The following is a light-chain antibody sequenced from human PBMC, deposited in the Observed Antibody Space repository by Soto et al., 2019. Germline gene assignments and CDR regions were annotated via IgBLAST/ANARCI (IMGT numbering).Light chain of an antibody. J-gene: IGLJ1*01. CDR2: EVS. V-gene: IGLV2-14*01. CDR3: SSYTSSSRV. Sequence: QSVLTQPASVSGSPGQSITISCTGTSSDVGGYNYVSWYQQHPGKAPKLMIYEVSNRPSGVSNRFSGSKSGNTASLTISGLHAEDEADYYCSSYTSSSRVFGTGTKVTVL. CDR1: SSDVGGYNY.